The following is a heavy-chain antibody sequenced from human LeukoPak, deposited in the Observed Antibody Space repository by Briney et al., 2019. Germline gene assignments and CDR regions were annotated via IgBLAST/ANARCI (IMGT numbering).Heavy chain of an antibody. CDR3: AREQPLYDILTGYYKGMGFDP. J-gene: IGHJ5*02. V-gene: IGHV3-7*01. CDR2: IKQDGSEK. CDR1: GFTFSSYW. D-gene: IGHD3-9*01. Sequence: PGGSLRLSCAASGFTFSSYWMSWVRQAPGKGLEWVANIKQDGSEKYYVDSVKGRFTISRDNAKNSLYLQMNSLRAEDTAVYSCAREQPLYDILTGYYKGMGFDPWGQGTLVTVSS.